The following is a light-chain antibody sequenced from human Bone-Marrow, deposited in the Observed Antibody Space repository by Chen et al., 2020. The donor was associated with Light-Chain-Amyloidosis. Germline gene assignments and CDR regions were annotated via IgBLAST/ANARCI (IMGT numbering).Light chain of an antibody. V-gene: IGLV2-14*01. J-gene: IGLJ1*01. CDR3: SSFTSSSSYV. Sequence: QSALTKPASVYGSPGQSITISCSGTSGDVGTYKYVSWYQQHPCKAPKVMIYAFSNRPSGVSNRFSGSKAGNTASLTISWLQAEDDADYYCSSFTSSSSYVFGPGTKVTVL. CDR1: SGDVGTYKY. CDR2: AFS.